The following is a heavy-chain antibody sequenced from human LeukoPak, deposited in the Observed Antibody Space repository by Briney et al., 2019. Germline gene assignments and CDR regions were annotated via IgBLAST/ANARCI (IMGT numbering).Heavy chain of an antibody. D-gene: IGHD4-23*01. J-gene: IGHJ4*02. CDR1: GGSISSSSYY. Sequence: PSETLSLTCTVSGGSISSSSYYWGWIRQPPGKGLEWIGSIYYSGSTYYNPSLKSRVTISVDTSKNQFSLKLSSVTAADTAVYYCARQVTADYFDCWGQGTLVTVSS. CDR3: ARQVTADYFDC. CDR2: IYYSGST. V-gene: IGHV4-39*01.